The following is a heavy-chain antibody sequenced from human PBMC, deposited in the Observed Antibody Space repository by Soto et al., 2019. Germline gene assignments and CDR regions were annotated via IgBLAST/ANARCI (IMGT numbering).Heavy chain of an antibody. D-gene: IGHD3-3*01. CDR1: GDSIRSYY. Sequence: SETLSLTCTVSGDSIRSYYWTWIRQPPGRGLEWIGHVYYGGSTNYNPSLQSRVTISLDTSKDQFSLRLTSMTAADAAVYYCAGEGALATFGVVWGQGTRVTVSS. CDR2: VYYGGST. J-gene: IGHJ4*02. V-gene: IGHV4-59*01. CDR3: AGEGALATFGVV.